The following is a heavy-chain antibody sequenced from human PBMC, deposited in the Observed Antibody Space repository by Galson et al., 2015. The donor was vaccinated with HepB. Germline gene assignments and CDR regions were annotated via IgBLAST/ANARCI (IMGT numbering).Heavy chain of an antibody. V-gene: IGHV4-30-4*01. J-gene: IGHJ3*02. CDR2: IYYSGST. D-gene: IGHD4-23*01. Sequence: LSLTCTVSGGSISSGDYYWSWIRQPPGKGLEWIGYIYYSGSTYYNPSLKSRVTISVDTSKNQFSLKLSSVTAADTAVYYCARDRRAYGGNDAFDIWGQGTMVTVSS. CDR3: ARDRRAYGGNDAFDI. CDR1: GGSISSGDYY.